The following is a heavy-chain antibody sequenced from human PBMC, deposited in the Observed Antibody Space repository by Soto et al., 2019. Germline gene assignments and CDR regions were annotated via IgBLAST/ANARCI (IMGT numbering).Heavy chain of an antibody. V-gene: IGHV1-18*04. D-gene: IGHD2-2*01. Sequence: ASVKVSCKASGYTFTSYGISWVRQAPGQGLEWMGWISAYNGNTNYAQKLQGRVTMTTDTSTSTAYMELWSLRSDDTAMYYCSRALDQLLWSYYGMDVWGQGTTVTVSS. CDR3: SRALDQLLWSYYGMDV. CDR2: ISAYNGNT. J-gene: IGHJ6*02. CDR1: GYTFTSYG.